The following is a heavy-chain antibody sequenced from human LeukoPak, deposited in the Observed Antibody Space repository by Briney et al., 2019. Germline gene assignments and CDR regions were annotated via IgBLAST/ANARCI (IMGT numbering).Heavy chain of an antibody. Sequence: ASVKVSCKASGYNFTGYDIKLVRQATGQGLEWMGWMSPNSGNTGYAQKFQGRVTMTRNTSISTAYMQLSSLRSEDTAVYYCARGPPNWGFDYWGQGTLVTVSS. CDR3: ARGPPNWGFDY. D-gene: IGHD7-27*01. J-gene: IGHJ4*02. V-gene: IGHV1-8*01. CDR1: GYNFTGYD. CDR2: MSPNSGNT.